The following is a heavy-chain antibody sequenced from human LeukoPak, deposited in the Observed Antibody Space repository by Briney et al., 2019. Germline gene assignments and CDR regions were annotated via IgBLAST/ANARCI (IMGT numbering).Heavy chain of an antibody. Sequence: GGSLRPSRAASGFTLSNAWMRRVCDAPGEGQKWVGRIKSKTDGGTTDYAAPVKGRFTTSRDDSKNTLYLQMNSLKTEDTAVYYCTTDTRDYWGQGTLVTVSS. CDR2: IKSKTDGGTT. CDR1: GFTLSNAW. CDR3: TTDTRDY. J-gene: IGHJ4*02. V-gene: IGHV3-15*01.